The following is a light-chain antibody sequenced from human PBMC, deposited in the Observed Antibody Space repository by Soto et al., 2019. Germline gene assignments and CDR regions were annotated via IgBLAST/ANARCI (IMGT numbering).Light chain of an antibody. CDR3: QQSYSTPRA. CDR1: QSISSY. Sequence: LHLPQSPSSLSASVGDRVTITCRASQSISSYLNWYQQKPGKAPKLLIYAASSLQSGVPSRFSGSGSGTDFTLSISRLQTEDFATYYGQQSYSTPRAFGGGTKVEIK. V-gene: IGKV1-39*01. J-gene: IGKJ4*01. CDR2: AAS.